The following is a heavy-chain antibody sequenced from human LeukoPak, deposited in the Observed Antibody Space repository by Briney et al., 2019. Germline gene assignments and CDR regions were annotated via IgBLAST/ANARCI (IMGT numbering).Heavy chain of an antibody. V-gene: IGHV3-30*18. Sequence: GGSLRLSCAASGFTFSSYGMHWVRQAPGKGLEWVAVIPYDGSNKYYADSVKGRFTTSRDNSKNTLYLQMNSLRAEDTAVYYCAKGTVGDYWGQGTLVTVSS. CDR1: GFTFSSYG. CDR2: IPYDGSNK. D-gene: IGHD3/OR15-3a*01. J-gene: IGHJ4*02. CDR3: AKGTVGDY.